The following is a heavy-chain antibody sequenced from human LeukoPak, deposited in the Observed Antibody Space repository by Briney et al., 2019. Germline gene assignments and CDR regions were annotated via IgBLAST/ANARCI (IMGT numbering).Heavy chain of an antibody. CDR1: GFTFSTYA. J-gene: IGHJ4*02. CDR2: ISSSGGSP. V-gene: IGHV3-23*01. CDR3: AKDQALSLSSSRALDY. Sequence: GGSLRLSCAATGFTFSTYALSWVRQAPGEGLEWVSAISSSGGSPYYADSVNGRFTISRDNSKNTLYLQMNSLRAEDTALYYCAKDQALSLSSSRALDYWGQGTLVTVSS. D-gene: IGHD2-2*01.